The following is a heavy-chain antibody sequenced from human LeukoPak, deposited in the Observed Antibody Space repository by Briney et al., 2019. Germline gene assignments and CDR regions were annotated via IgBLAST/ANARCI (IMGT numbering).Heavy chain of an antibody. CDR1: GFTFSDYS. Sequence: GGSLRLSCAASGFTFSDYSMNWVRQAPGKGLEWVSYISRSSSTIYYADSVKGRFTISRDNAKNSPYLQMNSLRAEDTAVYYCARDRHYDSSVFNPWGQGTLVTVSS. V-gene: IGHV3-48*01. D-gene: IGHD3-22*01. CDR3: ARDRHYDSSVFNP. J-gene: IGHJ5*02. CDR2: ISRSSSTI.